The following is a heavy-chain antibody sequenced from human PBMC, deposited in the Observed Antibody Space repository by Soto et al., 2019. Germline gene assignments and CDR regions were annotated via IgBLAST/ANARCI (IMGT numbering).Heavy chain of an antibody. D-gene: IGHD3-10*01. Sequence: PGGSLRLSCAASGFTFSSYGMHWVRQAPGKGLEWVAVIWYDGSNKYYADSVKGRFTISRDNSKNTLYLQMNSLRAEDTAVYYCARVGGGVRGVIISYYGMDVWGQGTTVTVSS. J-gene: IGHJ6*02. CDR1: GFTFSSYG. CDR3: ARVGGGVRGVIISYYGMDV. CDR2: IWYDGSNK. V-gene: IGHV3-33*01.